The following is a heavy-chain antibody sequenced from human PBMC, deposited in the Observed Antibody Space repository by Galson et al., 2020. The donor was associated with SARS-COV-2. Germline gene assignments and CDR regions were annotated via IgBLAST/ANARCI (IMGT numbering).Heavy chain of an antibody. D-gene: IGHD3-9*01. V-gene: IGHV3-64D*06. J-gene: IGHJ6*03. CDR3: VKVLPGYYYYMHV. Sequence: GESLKISCSASGFTFSSYAMHWVRQAPGKKLEYVSGIISSGGSTYYADSVKGRFTTSRDNSKNTLYLQMNSLTAEDTAVYYCVKVLPGYYYYMHVWGKGTTVTVSS. CDR2: IISSGGST. CDR1: GFTFSSYA.